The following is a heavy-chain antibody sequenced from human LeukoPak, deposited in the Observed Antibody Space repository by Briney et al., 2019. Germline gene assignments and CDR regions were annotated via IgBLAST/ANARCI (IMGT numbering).Heavy chain of an antibody. CDR1: GFTFSGYA. CDR2: ISSSGGST. V-gene: IGHV3-23*01. D-gene: IGHD3-10*01. CDR3: AKDLVTGSLDY. J-gene: IGHJ4*01. Sequence: PGGSLRLSCAASGFTFSGYAMTWVRQAPGKGLEWVSSISSSGGSTYYADSVKGRFTISRDNSKNTLYLQMNSLRAEDTAIYYCAKDLVTGSLDYWGHGTLVTVSS.